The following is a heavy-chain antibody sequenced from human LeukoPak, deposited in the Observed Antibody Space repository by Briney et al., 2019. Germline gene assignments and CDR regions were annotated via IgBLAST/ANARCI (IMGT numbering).Heavy chain of an antibody. J-gene: IGHJ4*02. Sequence: SETLSLTCTVSGGSISSGSYYWSWIRQPAGKGLEWIGRIYTSGSTNYNPSLKSRVTMSVDTSKNQFSLKLSSVTAADTAVYYCARADSSSWQTFHFDYWGQGTLVTVSS. D-gene: IGHD6-13*01. V-gene: IGHV4-61*02. CDR2: IYTSGST. CDR3: ARADSSSWQTFHFDY. CDR1: GGSISSGSYY.